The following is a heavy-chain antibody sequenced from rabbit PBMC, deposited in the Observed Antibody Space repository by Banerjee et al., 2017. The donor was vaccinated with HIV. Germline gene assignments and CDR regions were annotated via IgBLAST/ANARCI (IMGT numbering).Heavy chain of an antibody. Sequence: EESGGGLVKPEGSLTLTCTASGLDFSSSYWICWVRQAPGKGLEWIGCIYTGSGSTDYANWAKGRFTISKTSSTTVTLQMTSLTAADTATYFCARDRSAGYGTYGYYYGMDLWGPGTLVTVS. D-gene: IGHD7-1*01. CDR3: ARDRSAGYGTYGYYYGMDL. V-gene: IGHV1S45*01. CDR2: IYTGSGST. J-gene: IGHJ6*01. CDR1: GLDFSSSYW.